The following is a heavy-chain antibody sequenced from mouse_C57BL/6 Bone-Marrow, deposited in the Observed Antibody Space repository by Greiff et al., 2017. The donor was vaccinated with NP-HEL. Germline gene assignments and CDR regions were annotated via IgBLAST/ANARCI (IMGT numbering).Heavy chain of an antibody. V-gene: IGHV1-81*01. J-gene: IGHJ2*01. Sequence: VQLQQSGAELARPGASVKLSCKASGYTFTSYGISWVKQRTGQGLEWIGEIYPRSGNTYYNEKFKGKATLTADKSSSTAYMELRSPTSEDSAVYFCARRRVTTVVAKGGFDYWGQGTTLTVSS. CDR1: GYTFTSYG. D-gene: IGHD1-1*01. CDR2: IYPRSGNT. CDR3: ARRRVTTVVAKGGFDY.